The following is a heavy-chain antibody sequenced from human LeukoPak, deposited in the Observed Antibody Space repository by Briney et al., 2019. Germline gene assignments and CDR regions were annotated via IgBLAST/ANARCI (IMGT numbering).Heavy chain of an antibody. V-gene: IGHV4-39*07. CDR2: IYYSGST. J-gene: IGHJ5*02. CDR1: GGSISSSSYY. D-gene: IGHD6-19*01. CDR3: AREVAVAGTMNWFDP. Sequence: SETLSLTCTVSGGSISSSSYYWGWIRQPPGKGLEWIGSIYYSGSTYCNPSLKSRVTISVDTSKNQFSLKLSSVTAADTAVYYCAREVAVAGTMNWFDPWGQGTLVTVSS.